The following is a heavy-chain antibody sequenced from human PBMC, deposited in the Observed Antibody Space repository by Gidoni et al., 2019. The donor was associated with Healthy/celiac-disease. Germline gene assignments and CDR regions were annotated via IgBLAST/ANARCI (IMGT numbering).Heavy chain of an antibody. CDR3: ARGSGSYYSAPYWYFDL. J-gene: IGHJ2*01. CDR1: GGSISSGGYY. Sequence: QVQLQESGPGLVKPSQTLSLTCTVSGGSISSGGYYWSWIRQHPGKGLEWIGYIYYSGSTYYNPSLKSLVTISVDTSKNQFSLKLSSVTAADTAVYYCARGSGSYYSAPYWYFDLWGRGTLVTVSS. V-gene: IGHV4-31*01. D-gene: IGHD1-26*01. CDR2: IYYSGST.